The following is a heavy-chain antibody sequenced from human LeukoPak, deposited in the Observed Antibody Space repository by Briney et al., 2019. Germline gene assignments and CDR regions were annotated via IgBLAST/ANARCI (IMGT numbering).Heavy chain of an antibody. CDR2: IYPGDSDT. Sequence: GESLKISCKGSGYSFTSYWIGWVRQMPGKGLEWMGIIYPGDSDTRYSPSFQGQVTISADKSISTAYLQWSSLKASDTAMYYCARLFGITMVRGGYFDYWGQGTLVTVSS. D-gene: IGHD3-10*01. CDR1: GYSFTSYW. CDR3: ARLFGITMVRGGYFDY. V-gene: IGHV5-51*01. J-gene: IGHJ4*02.